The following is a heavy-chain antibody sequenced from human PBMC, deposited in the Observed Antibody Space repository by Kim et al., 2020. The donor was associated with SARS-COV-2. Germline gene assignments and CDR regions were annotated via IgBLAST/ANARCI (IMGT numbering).Heavy chain of an antibody. Sequence: ASVKVSCKASGYTFTGYYMHWVRQAPGQGLEWMGWINPNSGDTNYAQKFQGRVTMTWDTSLSTAYMELSRIISDDTAVYYWARGESGYEDYWGQVTLVTV. CDR2: INPNSGDT. CDR1: GYTFTGYY. V-gene: IGHV1-2*02. J-gene: IGHJ4*02. CDR3: ARGESGYEDY. D-gene: IGHD5-12*01.